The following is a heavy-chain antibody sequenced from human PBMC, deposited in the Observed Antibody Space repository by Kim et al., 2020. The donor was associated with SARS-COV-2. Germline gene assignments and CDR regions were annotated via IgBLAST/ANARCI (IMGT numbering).Heavy chain of an antibody. J-gene: IGHJ2*01. D-gene: IGHD3-16*01. V-gene: IGHV4-59*08. CDR2: ISNSGSI. CDR1: GGSISSYY. Sequence: SETLSLTCSVSGGSISSYYWSWIRQPPGKGLEWIGYISNSGSINYNPSFKSRVTFSLDTSKNQLSLNLTSVTAAATAVYYCARLKGFQGAFYWYFDLWGR. CDR3: ARLKGFQGAFYWYFDL.